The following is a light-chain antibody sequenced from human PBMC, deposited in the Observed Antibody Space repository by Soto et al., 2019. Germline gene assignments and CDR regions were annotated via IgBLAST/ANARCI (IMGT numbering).Light chain of an antibody. CDR1: QSISSNY. J-gene: IGKJ1*01. CDR2: GAS. V-gene: IGKV3-20*01. Sequence: EIVLTQSPGILSLSPGERGTLSCRAGQSISSNYLAWYQQKPGQAPRLLVYGASRRATGIPDRFSGSGSGTDFPLTINRLEPEDFAVYYCQQYGTSPWTFGQGTKVEIK. CDR3: QQYGTSPWT.